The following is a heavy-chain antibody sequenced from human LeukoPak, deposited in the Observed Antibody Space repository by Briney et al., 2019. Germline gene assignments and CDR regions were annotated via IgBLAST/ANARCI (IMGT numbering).Heavy chain of an antibody. V-gene: IGHV3-21*01. D-gene: IGHD6-6*01. CDR2: IGDDGSFI. CDR1: GFTFSSYS. Sequence: GSLRLSCAASGFTFSSYSMNWVRQAPGKGLEWVSSIGDDGSFIYYADSVRGRFTISRDNAKNSLYLQMNSLRAEDTAVYYCARVKRIAARDDPFDYWGQGTLVSVSS. CDR3: ARVKRIAARDDPFDY. J-gene: IGHJ4*02.